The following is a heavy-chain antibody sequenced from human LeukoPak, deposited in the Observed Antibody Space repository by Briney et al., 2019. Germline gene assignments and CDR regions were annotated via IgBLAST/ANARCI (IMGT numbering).Heavy chain of an antibody. D-gene: IGHD2-2*01. CDR2: ISAYNGNT. CDR3: ATDRDIVAVPAALGY. J-gene: IGHJ4*02. Sequence: ASVKVSCKASGYTFTSYGISWVRQAPGQGLEWMGWISAYNGNTNYAQKLQGRVTMTTDTSTSTAYMELSSLRSEDTAVYYCATDRDIVAVPAALGYWGQGTLVTVSS. V-gene: IGHV1-18*01. CDR1: GYTFTSYG.